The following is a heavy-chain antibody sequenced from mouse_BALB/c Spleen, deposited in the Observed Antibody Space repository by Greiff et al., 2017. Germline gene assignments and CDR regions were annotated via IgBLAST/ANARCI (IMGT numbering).Heavy chain of an antibody. CDR3: ARLSYAMDY. V-gene: IGHV1S56*01. J-gene: IGHJ4*01. CDR1: GYTFTSYD. CDR2: IYPGDGST. Sequence: QVQLQQSGAELVRPGTSVKISCKASGYTFTSYDINWVKQRPGQGLEWIGWIYPGDGSTKYNEKFKGKATLTADKSSSTAYMQLSSLTSENSAVYFCARLSYAMDYWGQGTSVTVSS.